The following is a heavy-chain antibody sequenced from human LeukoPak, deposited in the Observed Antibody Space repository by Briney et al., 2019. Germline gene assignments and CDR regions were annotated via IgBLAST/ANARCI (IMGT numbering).Heavy chain of an antibody. J-gene: IGHJ4*02. CDR3: ARDLEGFDY. Sequence: ASVKVSCKASGYTFTSNYIDWVRQAPGQGLEWMGMIYPRDGSTSYAQKFQGRVTVTRDTSTSTVHMELSGLRSEDTAVYYCARDLEGFDYWGQGTLVTVSS. CDR2: IYPRDGST. V-gene: IGHV1-46*01. CDR1: GYTFTSNY.